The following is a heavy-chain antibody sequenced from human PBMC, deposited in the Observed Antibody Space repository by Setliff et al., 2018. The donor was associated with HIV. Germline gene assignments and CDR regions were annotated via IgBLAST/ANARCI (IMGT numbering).Heavy chain of an antibody. CDR2: IYYTGST. V-gene: IGHV4-59*01. CDR3: ARGSPYTSAWYGGGTSDI. J-gene: IGHJ3*02. Sequence: SETLSLTCPVSGGSIGTYYWSWIRQPPGKGLEWIGYIYYTGSTNYNPSLKSRVIISVDTSKNQFPLNLSSVTAADTAVYFCARGSPYTSAWYGGGTSDIWGQGTLVTVSS. CDR1: GGSIGTYY. D-gene: IGHD6-19*01.